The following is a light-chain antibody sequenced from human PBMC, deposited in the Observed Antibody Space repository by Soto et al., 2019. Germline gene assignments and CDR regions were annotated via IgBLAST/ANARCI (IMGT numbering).Light chain of an antibody. J-gene: IGKJ2*01. CDR2: GAY. CDR1: QGISTD. Sequence: EIVMTQSPATLSLSPGERAALSCGASQGISTDLAWYQQKPGQPHRLLIYGAYTRATGVPARFTCSGCGSDFTLTINGLQSEDFTFYYCQQGHNWQLTFGQGNRLEI. V-gene: IGKV3-15*01. CDR3: QQGHNWQLT.